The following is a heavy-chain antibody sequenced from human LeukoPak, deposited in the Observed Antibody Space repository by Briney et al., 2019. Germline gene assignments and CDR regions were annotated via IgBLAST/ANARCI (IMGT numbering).Heavy chain of an antibody. V-gene: IGHV1-69*04. J-gene: IGHJ3*02. CDR3: AMGNRVVITAFDI. D-gene: IGHD3-10*01. CDR2: IIPILGIA. Sequence: GSSVKVSCKASGGTFSSYAISWVRQAPGQGLEWMGRIIPILGIANYAQKFQGRVTITADKSTSTAYMELRSLRSEDTAVYYCAMGNRVVITAFDIWGQGTIVT. CDR1: GGTFSSYA.